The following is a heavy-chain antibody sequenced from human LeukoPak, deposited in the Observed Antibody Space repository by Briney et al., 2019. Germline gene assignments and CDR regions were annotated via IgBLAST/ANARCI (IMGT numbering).Heavy chain of an antibody. V-gene: IGHV5-51*01. Sequence: GASLKISCQASGYTFTTYWIGWVRQLPGKGLEWMGIIYPGDSDTRYSPSFQGQVTISADKSISTAYLQWSSLKASDTAMYYCASLYDSSGYYFHYWGQGTLVTVSS. J-gene: IGHJ4*02. D-gene: IGHD3-22*01. CDR2: IYPGDSDT. CDR3: ASLYDSSGYYFHY. CDR1: GYTFTTYW.